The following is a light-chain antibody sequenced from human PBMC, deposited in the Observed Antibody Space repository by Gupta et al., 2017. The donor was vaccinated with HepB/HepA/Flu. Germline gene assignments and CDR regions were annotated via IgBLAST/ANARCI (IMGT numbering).Light chain of an antibody. Sequence: DIQITQSPSSLSSSVGDRVTITCRASQGIRSDLGWYQQKPGKAPKRLIYAASRVKSGVPSRFSGSGCGTEFTLTLSSRQPEDFANYYCLHQYSCPIPFGGGTKVEIK. CDR1: QGIRSD. V-gene: IGKV1-17*01. CDR3: LHQYSCPIP. CDR2: AAS. J-gene: IGKJ4*01.